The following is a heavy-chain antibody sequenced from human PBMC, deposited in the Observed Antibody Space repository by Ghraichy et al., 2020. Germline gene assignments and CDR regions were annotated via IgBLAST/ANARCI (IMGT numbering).Heavy chain of an antibody. V-gene: IGHV3-53*01. CDR1: GFTVSSNY. J-gene: IGHJ3*02. Sequence: GGSLRLSCAASGFTVSSNYMSWVRQAPGKGLEWVSVIYSGGSTYYAASVKGRFTISRDNSKNTLYLQMTSLRAEDTAVYYCASPYIAAAGSDAFDIWGQGTMVTVSS. CDR3: ASPYIAAAGSDAFDI. D-gene: IGHD6-13*01. CDR2: IYSGGST.